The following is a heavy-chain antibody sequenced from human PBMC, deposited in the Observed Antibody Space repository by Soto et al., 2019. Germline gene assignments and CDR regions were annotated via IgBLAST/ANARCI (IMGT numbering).Heavy chain of an antibody. J-gene: IGHJ4*02. CDR2: IYNSGST. CDR3: ARDGDYGDYYFDY. CDR1: GGSISSGGYY. Sequence: LSLTCTVSGGSISSGGYYRSWIRQHPGKGLEWIGYIYNSGSTYYNPSLKSRVTISVDTSTNQFSLKLNSVTAADTAVYYCARDGDYGDYYFDYWGQGTLVTVSS. D-gene: IGHD4-17*01. V-gene: IGHV4-31*03.